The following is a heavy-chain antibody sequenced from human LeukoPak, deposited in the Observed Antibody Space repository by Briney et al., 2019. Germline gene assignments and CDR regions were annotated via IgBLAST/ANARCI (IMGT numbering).Heavy chain of an antibody. CDR2: IYYSGST. D-gene: IGHD1-1*01. CDR1: GGSISRSSYY. V-gene: IGHV4-39*07. Sequence: SETLSLTCTVSGGSISRSSYYWGWIRQPPGKGLEWIGSIYYSGSTYYNPSLKSRVTISVDTSKNQFSLKLSSVTAADTAVYYCARDPQRPGNYYYMDVWGKGTTVTVSS. J-gene: IGHJ6*03. CDR3: ARDPQRPGNYYYMDV.